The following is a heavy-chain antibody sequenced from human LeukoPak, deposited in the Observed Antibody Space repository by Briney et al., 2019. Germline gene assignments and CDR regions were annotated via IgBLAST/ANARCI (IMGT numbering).Heavy chain of an antibody. J-gene: IGHJ5*02. D-gene: IGHD7-27*01. CDR3: ARYTGEDNWFDP. CDR2: IYYSGST. Sequence: SETLSLTCSVSGGSISSYYWSWIRQPPGKGLEWIGYIYYSGSTSYNPSLKSRVTISVDTSKNQFSLKLSSVTAADTAVYYCARYTGEDNWFDPWGQGTLATVSS. V-gene: IGHV4-59*08. CDR1: GGSISSYY.